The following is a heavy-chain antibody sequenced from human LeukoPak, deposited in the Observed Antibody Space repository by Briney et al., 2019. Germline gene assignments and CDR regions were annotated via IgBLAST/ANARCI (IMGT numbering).Heavy chain of an antibody. CDR1: GFTFSSYV. Sequence: HPGGSLRLSCAASGFTFSSYVMSWVRQAPGKGLEWVSAITGDSHSTYYADSVKGRFTISRDNSKNTLYVQMYSLRAEDTAVYYCAKGSSGARPYFFDYWGQGTLITVSS. CDR3: AKGSSGARPYFFDY. CDR2: ITGDSHST. V-gene: IGHV3-23*01. J-gene: IGHJ4*02.